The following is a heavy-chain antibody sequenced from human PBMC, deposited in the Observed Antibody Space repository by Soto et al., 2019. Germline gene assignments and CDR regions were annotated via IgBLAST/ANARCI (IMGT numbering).Heavy chain of an antibody. CDR2: INAGNGNT. CDR3: ARDLYYDSSGYYYYYYGMDV. Sequence: ASVKVSCKGSGYTFTSYAMHWVRQAPGQRLEWMGWINAGNGNTKYSQKFQGRVTITRDTSASTAYMELSSLRSEDTAVYYCARDLYYDSSGYYYYYYGMDVWGQGTTVTVSS. D-gene: IGHD3-22*01. CDR1: GYTFTSYA. J-gene: IGHJ6*02. V-gene: IGHV1-3*01.